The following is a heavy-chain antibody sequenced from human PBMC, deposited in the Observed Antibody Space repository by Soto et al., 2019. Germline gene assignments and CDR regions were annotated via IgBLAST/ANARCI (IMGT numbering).Heavy chain of an antibody. CDR2: IVVGSGNT. CDR3: GRDQSGNGYYVDWLDP. CDR1: GFTFSSSG. Sequence: SVKVSCKASGFTFSSSGIHWVRQARGQRLEWIGWIVVGSGNTNYAQKFQERVTFTRDTVATTVNMELTSLTSEDTAVYYCGRDQSGNGYYVDWLDPWGQGTLVTVSS. J-gene: IGHJ5*02. D-gene: IGHD3-10*02. V-gene: IGHV1-58*02.